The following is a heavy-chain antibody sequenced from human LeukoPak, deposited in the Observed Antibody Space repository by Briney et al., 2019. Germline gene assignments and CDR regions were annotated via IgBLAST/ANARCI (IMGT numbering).Heavy chain of an antibody. V-gene: IGHV4-39*07. Sequence: SETLSLTCTVSGGSISSSSYYWGWIRQPPGKGLEWIGSIYYSGSPYYNPSLKSRVTISVDRSKNQFSLKLSSVTAADTAVYYCAREVGYQLLGVNNWFDPWGQGTLVTVSS. CDR1: GGSISSSSYY. D-gene: IGHD2-2*01. J-gene: IGHJ5*02. CDR2: IYYSGSP. CDR3: AREVGYQLLGVNNWFDP.